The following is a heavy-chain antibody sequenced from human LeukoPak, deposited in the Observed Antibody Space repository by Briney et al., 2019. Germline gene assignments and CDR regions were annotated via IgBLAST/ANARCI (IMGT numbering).Heavy chain of an antibody. CDR3: ARVMYGGISYSVDY. D-gene: IGHD1-26*01. Sequence: GGSLRLSCLASGFTFSGYSMNWVRQAPGKGLEWGSYISISSTTINYADSVKGRFTISRDNAKNSLYLQMNSLRDEDTAVYYCARVMYGGISYSVDYWGQGTLVTVSS. J-gene: IGHJ4*02. CDR2: ISISSTTI. CDR1: GFTFSGYS. V-gene: IGHV3-48*02.